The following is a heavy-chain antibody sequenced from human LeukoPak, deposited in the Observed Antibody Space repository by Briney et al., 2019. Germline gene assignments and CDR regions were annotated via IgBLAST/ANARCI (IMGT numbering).Heavy chain of an antibody. CDR2: IYYSGST. V-gene: IGHV4-59*08. CDR3: ARHRGDYSYYFDY. CDR1: GVTISSYY. D-gene: IGHD4-17*01. J-gene: IGHJ4*02. Sequence: SETLSLTCTVSGVTISSYYWSWIRQPPGKGLEWIGYIYYSGSTNYNPSLKSRVTISVDTSKNQFSPKLSSVTAADTAVYYCARHRGDYSYYFDYWGQGTLVTVSS.